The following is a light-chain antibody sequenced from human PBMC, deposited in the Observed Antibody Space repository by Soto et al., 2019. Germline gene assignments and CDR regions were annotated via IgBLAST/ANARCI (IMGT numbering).Light chain of an antibody. CDR2: GNS. CDR1: SSNIGAGYD. Sequence: QPVLTQPPSVSGAPGQRVTISCTGSSSNIGAGYDVHWYQQLPGTAPKLLIYGNSNRPSGVPDRFSGSKSGTSASLAITGLQAEDEADHYCQSYDSSLSGWVFGGGTQVTV. V-gene: IGLV1-40*01. J-gene: IGLJ3*02. CDR3: QSYDSSLSGWV.